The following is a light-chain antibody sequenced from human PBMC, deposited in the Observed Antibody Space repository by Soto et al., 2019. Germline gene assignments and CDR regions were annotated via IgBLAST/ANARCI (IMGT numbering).Light chain of an antibody. CDR1: QTISTF. J-gene: IGKJ4*01. V-gene: IGKV1-39*01. CDR2: FSF. CDR3: QQSSSSPWLT. Sequence: DIQMTQSPSSLSASVGDRATITCRASQTISTFLNWYQQKPGKAPKLLIYFSFYLQSGVPSKFSGSGSGTDFTLTISNLQPEDFATYYCQQSSSSPWLTFGGGTKVEMK.